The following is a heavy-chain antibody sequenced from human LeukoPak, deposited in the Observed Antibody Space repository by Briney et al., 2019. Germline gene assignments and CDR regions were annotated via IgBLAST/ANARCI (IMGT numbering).Heavy chain of an antibody. CDR3: AREGAYYYDSSGYFDY. J-gene: IGHJ4*02. D-gene: IGHD3-22*01. Sequence: SETLSLTCTVSGGSISSYYWSWIRQPPGKGLEWIGCIYYSGSTNYNPSLKSRVTISVDTSKNQFSLKLSSVTAADTAVYYCAREGAYYYDSSGYFDYWGQGTLVTVSS. V-gene: IGHV4-59*01. CDR1: GGSISSYY. CDR2: IYYSGST.